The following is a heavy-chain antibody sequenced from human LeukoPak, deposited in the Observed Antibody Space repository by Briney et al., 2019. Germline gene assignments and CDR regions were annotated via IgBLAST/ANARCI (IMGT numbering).Heavy chain of an antibody. CDR3: AKDCSSHYFDY. V-gene: IGHV3-7*01. Sequence: GGSLRLSCAASGFTFSSYWMSWVRQAPGKGLEWVANIKQDGSEKYYADSVKGRFTISRDNSKNTLYLQMNSLRAEDTAVYYCAKDCSSHYFDYWGQGTLVTVSS. CDR2: IKQDGSEK. J-gene: IGHJ4*02. CDR1: GFTFSSYW. D-gene: IGHD6-13*01.